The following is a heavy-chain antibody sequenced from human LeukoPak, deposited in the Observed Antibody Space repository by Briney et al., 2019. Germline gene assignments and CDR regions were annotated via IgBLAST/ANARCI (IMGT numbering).Heavy chain of an antibody. CDR1: GFPFSSYW. V-gene: IGHV3-7*01. D-gene: IGHD6-25*01. J-gene: IGHJ5*02. CDR2: IKQDGSEK. CDR3: ARERAAAA. Sequence: QTGGSLRLSCAASGFPFSSYWMTWVRQAPGEGLQWVANIKQDGSEKNYVDSVKGRFTISRDNAKNSLYLQMNSLRVEDTAVYYCARERAAAAWGRGTLVTVSS.